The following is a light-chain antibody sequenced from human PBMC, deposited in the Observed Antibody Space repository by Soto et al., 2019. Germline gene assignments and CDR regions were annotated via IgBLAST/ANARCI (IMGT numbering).Light chain of an antibody. Sequence: EIVMTQSPATLSVSPGEKVTLSCRASPSIFKNLAWYQQKPGQAPGLLIHGASTRATGIAARFSGSGSGTEFTLTISSLQSEDFAVYYCQQYNDWPRTFGQGTKVEIK. CDR2: GAS. J-gene: IGKJ1*01. V-gene: IGKV3-15*01. CDR3: QQYNDWPRT. CDR1: PSIFKN.